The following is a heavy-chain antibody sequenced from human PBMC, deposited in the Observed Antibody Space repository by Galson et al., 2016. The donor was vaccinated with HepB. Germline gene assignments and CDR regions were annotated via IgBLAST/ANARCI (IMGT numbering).Heavy chain of an antibody. D-gene: IGHD2-15*01. Sequence: SVKVSCKASGYAFTNYGFNWVRQAPGQGFEWMGWISGYNGKTNYGQKVQGRVTVTTYTSTSTTYMELRSLRSDDTAVDYCARATIPVAASGMDVWGQGTTVTVSS. V-gene: IGHV1-18*01. CDR3: ARATIPVAASGMDV. J-gene: IGHJ6*02. CDR1: GYAFTNYG. CDR2: ISGYNGKT.